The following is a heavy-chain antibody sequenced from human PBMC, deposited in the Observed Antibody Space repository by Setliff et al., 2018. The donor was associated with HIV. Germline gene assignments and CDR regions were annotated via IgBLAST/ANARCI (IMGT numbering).Heavy chain of an antibody. D-gene: IGHD3-10*01. Sequence: SETLSLTCTVSGGSFSSVSYYWNWIRQPAGKGLEWIGRIYFSGSTNYNPSLKSRVTISVDTSKKQFSLKLRSVTSADTAVYYCARSSYYGSGSYTDYWGQGTLVTVSS. CDR3: ARSSYYGSGSYTDY. V-gene: IGHV4-61*02. CDR1: GGSFSSVSYY. J-gene: IGHJ4*02. CDR2: IYFSGST.